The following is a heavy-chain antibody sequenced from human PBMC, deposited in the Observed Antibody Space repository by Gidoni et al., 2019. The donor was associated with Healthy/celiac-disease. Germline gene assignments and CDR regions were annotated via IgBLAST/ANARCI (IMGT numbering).Heavy chain of an antibody. V-gene: IGHV3-23*01. J-gene: IGHJ4*02. Sequence: EVQLLESGGGLVQPGGSLRLSCAASGFTFSSYAMSWVRQAPGKGLEWVSAISGSGGSTYYADSVKGRFTISRDNSKNTLYLQMNSLRAEDTAVYYCAKDPPTITMIVVVTPDYWGQGTLVTVSS. CDR3: AKDPPTITMIVVVTPDY. CDR2: ISGSGGST. D-gene: IGHD3-22*01. CDR1: GFTFSSYA.